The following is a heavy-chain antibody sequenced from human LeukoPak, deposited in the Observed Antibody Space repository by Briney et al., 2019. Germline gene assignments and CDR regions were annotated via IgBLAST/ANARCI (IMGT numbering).Heavy chain of an antibody. J-gene: IGHJ3*02. CDR2: IYPGDSNT. V-gene: IGHV5-51*01. CDR1: GYSFTTYC. Sequence: GESLKISCKGSGYSFTTYCIAWVRQMPGKGLEWMGIIYPGDSNTRYSPSFQGQVTISADKSISTDYLHWRSLKASDTAMYFCARRPLTRTGAFDMWGQGTMLTVTS. CDR3: ARRPLTRTGAFDM. D-gene: IGHD1-14*01.